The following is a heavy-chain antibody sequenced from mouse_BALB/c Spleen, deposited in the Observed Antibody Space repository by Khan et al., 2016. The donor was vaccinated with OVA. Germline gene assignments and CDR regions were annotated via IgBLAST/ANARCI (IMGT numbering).Heavy chain of an antibody. CDR2: ISYSGNT. CDR1: GYSITSEFA. D-gene: IGHD2-4*01. V-gene: IGHV3-2*02. Sequence: EVKLLESGPGLVKPSLSLSLTCTVTGYSITSEFAWNWIRQFPGNKLDWMGYISYSGNTSNNPSLKSLISITRDTSSNQFFLQLNSVTTEDTATYYCARKDYYDYDPFPYWGQGTLVTVSA. CDR3: ARKDYYDYDPFPY. J-gene: IGHJ3*01.